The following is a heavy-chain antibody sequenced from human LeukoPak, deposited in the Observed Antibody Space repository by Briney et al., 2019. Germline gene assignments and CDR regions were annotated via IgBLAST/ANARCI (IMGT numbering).Heavy chain of an antibody. CDR1: GYTFTSYD. J-gene: IGHJ6*03. CDR3: ARGGRYCSGGSCYLMLNYYYYYMDV. V-gene: IGHV1-8*01. CDR2: MNPNSGNT. D-gene: IGHD2-15*01. Sequence: ASVKVSCKASGYTFTSYDINWVRQATGQGLEWMGWMNPNSGNTGYAQKFQGRVTMTRNTSISTAYMELSSLRSEDTAVYCCARGGRYCSGGSCYLMLNYYYYYMDVWGKGTTVTVSS.